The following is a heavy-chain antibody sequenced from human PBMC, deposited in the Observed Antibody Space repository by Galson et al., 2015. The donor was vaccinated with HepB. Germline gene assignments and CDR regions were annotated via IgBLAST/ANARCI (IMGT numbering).Heavy chain of an antibody. Sequence: SGYYWSWIRQPPGKGLEWIGEINHSGSANYNPSLKSRVTISVDTSKNQFPLKLSSVTAADTAVYYCATIQEDYGVGYALNIWGQGTMVTASS. D-gene: IGHD4-17*01. J-gene: IGHJ3*02. V-gene: IGHV4-34*01. CDR1: SGYY. CDR2: INHSGSA. CDR3: ATIQEDYGVGYALNI.